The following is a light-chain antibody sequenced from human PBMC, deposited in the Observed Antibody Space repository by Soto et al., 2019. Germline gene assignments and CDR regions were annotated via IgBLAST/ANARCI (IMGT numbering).Light chain of an antibody. CDR3: QQYGSSPQT. Sequence: ESMLTQSPGTLSLSPGERAPLSCRASQSVSSNYLAWYQQKPGQAPRLLIYGASTRATGIPDRFSGSGSGTDFTLTISRLEPEDFAVYYCQQYGSSPQTFGQGTRLAIK. CDR2: GAS. V-gene: IGKV3-20*01. CDR1: QSVSSNY. J-gene: IGKJ5*01.